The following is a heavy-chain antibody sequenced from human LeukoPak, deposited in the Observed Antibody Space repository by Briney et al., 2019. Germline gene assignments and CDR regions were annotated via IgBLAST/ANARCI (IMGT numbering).Heavy chain of an antibody. D-gene: IGHD6-19*01. V-gene: IGHV3-9*01. CDR1: GFTFDDSA. CDR2: ISWNSGTL. CDR3: AKDINSSGRRSYFDS. J-gene: IGHJ4*02. Sequence: GRSLRLSCVASGFTFDDSAMHWVRQVTGKGLEWVSGISWNSGTLDYADSMKGRFTISRDNAKNSLYLQMNSLRTEDTAFYYCAKDINSSGRRSYFDSWGQGILVTVSS.